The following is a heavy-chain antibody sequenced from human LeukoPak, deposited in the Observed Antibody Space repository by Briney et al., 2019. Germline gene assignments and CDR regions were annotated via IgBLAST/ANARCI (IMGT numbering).Heavy chain of an antibody. J-gene: IGHJ4*02. CDR1: GDSMSWVSYY. D-gene: IGHD2-8*01. CDR2: IDSSGRS. CDR3: ARGRTKSPRAVYYFEY. Sequence: SDTLSLTCTRSGDSMSWVSYYWSWIRQPPGKGLQWVGYIDSSGRSNYNPSLKSRVTISLDTSRNQFSLKLNSVTAADTAVYYCARGRTKSPRAVYYFEYWGQGTLVTVSS. V-gene: IGHV4-61*01.